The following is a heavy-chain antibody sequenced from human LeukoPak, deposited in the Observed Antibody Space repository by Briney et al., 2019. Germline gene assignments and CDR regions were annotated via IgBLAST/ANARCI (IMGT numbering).Heavy chain of an antibody. CDR3: ARERNGYKHKGLRTYYYGMDV. Sequence: SETLSLTCAVYGGSFSGYYWSWISQPPGKGLESIGEINHSGSTNYNPSLKSRVTISVDTSKNQFSLKLSSVTAADTAVYYCARERNGYKHKGLRTYYYGMDVWGQGTTVTVSS. D-gene: IGHD5-24*01. J-gene: IGHJ6*02. V-gene: IGHV4-34*01. CDR1: GGSFSGYY. CDR2: INHSGST.